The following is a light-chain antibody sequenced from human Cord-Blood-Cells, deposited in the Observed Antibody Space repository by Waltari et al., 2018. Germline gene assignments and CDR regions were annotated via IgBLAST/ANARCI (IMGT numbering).Light chain of an antibody. J-gene: IGLJ3*02. CDR1: SSAFGSYNL. V-gene: IGLV2-23*01. CDR3: CSYAGSSTSWV. CDR2: EGS. Sequence: QSALTQPASVSVSPGQSITISCTRTSSAFGSYNLLSCYQRHPGKAPKLMIYEGSKRPSGVANRFSGSKSGNTASLTISGLQAEDEADYYCCSYAGSSTSWVFGGGTKLTVL.